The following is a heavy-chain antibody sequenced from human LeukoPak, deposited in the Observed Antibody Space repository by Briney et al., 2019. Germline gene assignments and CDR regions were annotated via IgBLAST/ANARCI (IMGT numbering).Heavy chain of an antibody. V-gene: IGHV4-38-2*01. Sequence: PSETLSLTCAVSGYSISSGYYWGWIRQPPGKGLEWIGSIYHSGSTYYNPSLKSRATISVDTSKNQFSLKLSSVTAADTAVYYCARLKQYQLLSNWFDPWGQGTLVTVSS. CDR1: GYSISSGYY. J-gene: IGHJ5*02. CDR3: ARLKQYQLLSNWFDP. CDR2: IYHSGST. D-gene: IGHD2-2*01.